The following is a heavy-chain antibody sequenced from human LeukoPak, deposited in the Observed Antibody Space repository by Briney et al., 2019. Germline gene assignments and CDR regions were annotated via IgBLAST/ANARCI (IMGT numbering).Heavy chain of an antibody. CDR3: ARGTRCSSTSCYDG. J-gene: IGHJ4*02. Sequence: ASVKVSGKASGYTFTSYDINWVRQATGQGLEWMGWMNPNSGNTGYAQKFQGRVTMTRNTSISTAYMELSSLRSEDTAVYYCARGTRCSSTSCYDGWGQGTLVTVSS. CDR2: MNPNSGNT. D-gene: IGHD2-2*01. CDR1: GYTFTSYD. V-gene: IGHV1-8*01.